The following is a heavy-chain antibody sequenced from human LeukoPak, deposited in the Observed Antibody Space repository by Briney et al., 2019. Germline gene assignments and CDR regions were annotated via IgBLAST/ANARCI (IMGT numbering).Heavy chain of an antibody. Sequence: PGGSLRLSCAASGFTFKNYGMHWVCQAPGKGLEWVAFIRFHASNMYYSDSVKGRFTISRDYLKNTLYLQMNSLKAEDTALYYCAKEGLAGGWYYMDVWGEGTTVIISS. CDR1: GFTFKNYG. CDR2: IRFHASNM. D-gene: IGHD6-19*01. CDR3: AKEGLAGGWYYMDV. J-gene: IGHJ6*03. V-gene: IGHV3-30*02.